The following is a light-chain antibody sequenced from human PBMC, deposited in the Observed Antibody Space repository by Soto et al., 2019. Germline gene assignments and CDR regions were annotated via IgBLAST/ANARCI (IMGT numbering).Light chain of an antibody. J-gene: IGLJ2*01. CDR1: SSNVVNNY. V-gene: IGLV1-51*01. CDR3: GTWDSSLSAVV. Sequence: QSVLTQPPSLSAAPGQRVTISCSGSSSNVVNNYVFWYQHRPGTVPKLLIFDYHQRPSGIPDRFSGSKSGTSAALGITGLQTEDEADYYCGTWDSSLSAVVVGGGTKLTVL. CDR2: DYH.